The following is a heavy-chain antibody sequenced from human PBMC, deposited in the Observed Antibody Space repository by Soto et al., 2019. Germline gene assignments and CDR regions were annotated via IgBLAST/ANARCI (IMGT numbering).Heavy chain of an antibody. J-gene: IGHJ3*02. CDR2: IYHSGST. CDR1: GVSINSANW. D-gene: IGHD2-15*01. CDR3: PGYCGCATGYLGAFDI. V-gene: IGHV4-4*02. Sequence: QMQLQESGPGLVKPSGTLSLTCTVSGVSINSANWWTWVRQSPGKGLEWIGEIYHSGSTNFNPALERRVLLSVDDSEHQFFLVPPSLLCADTTVYYSPGYCGCATGYLGAFDIWGQGTKVTVSS.